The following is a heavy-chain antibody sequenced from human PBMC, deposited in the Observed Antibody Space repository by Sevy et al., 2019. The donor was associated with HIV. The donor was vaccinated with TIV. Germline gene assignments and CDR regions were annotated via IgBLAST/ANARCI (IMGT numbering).Heavy chain of an antibody. J-gene: IGHJ6*02. Sequence: SETLSLTCTVSGGSISSYYWSWIRQPPGKGLEWIGYIYYSGSTNYNPSLKSRVTISVDTSKNQFSLKLSSVTAADTAVYYCARVVTIFGVVILDVWGQGTTVTVSS. V-gene: IGHV4-59*01. CDR2: IYYSGST. CDR1: GGSISSYY. CDR3: ARVVTIFGVVILDV. D-gene: IGHD3-3*01.